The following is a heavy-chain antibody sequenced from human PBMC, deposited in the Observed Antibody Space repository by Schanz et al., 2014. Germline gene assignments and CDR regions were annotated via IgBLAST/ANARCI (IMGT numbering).Heavy chain of an antibody. V-gene: IGHV3-48*01. D-gene: IGHD4-17*01. CDR2: ISSSSSTR. CDR3: ARKMKLGVYGGKGHDSLDI. CDR1: GLIFSNYV. J-gene: IGHJ3*02. Sequence: EVQLLESGGGLVQPGGSLKLSCAASGLIFSNYVMSWVRQAPGKGLEWVSYISSSSSTRYYADSVKGRFTISRDNSKNTLYLQMNTLRAEDTAVYYCARKMKLGVYGGKGHDSLDIWGQGTMVTGSS.